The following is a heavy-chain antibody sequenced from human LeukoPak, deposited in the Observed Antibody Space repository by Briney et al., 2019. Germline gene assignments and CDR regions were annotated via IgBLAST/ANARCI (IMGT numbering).Heavy chain of an antibody. J-gene: IGHJ4*02. CDR3: AKDEGIPGPNYYDSSGYSDY. V-gene: IGHV3-23*01. Sequence: GGSLRLSCAASGFTFSSYAMSWVRQAPGKGLEWVSAISGSGGSTYYADSVKGRFTISRDNSKNTLYLQMNSLRAEDTAVYYCAKDEGIPGPNYYDSSGYSDYGGQGTLVTVSS. D-gene: IGHD3-22*01. CDR1: GFTFSSYA. CDR2: ISGSGGST.